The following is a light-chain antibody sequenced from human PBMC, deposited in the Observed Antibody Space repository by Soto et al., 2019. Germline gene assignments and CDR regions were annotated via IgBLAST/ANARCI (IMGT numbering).Light chain of an antibody. CDR2: DAS. CDR1: QGISTY. Sequence: DNQLPPSPAFLSASVGDRGTHTCRASQGISTYLAWYQQRPGKAPKLLIYDASTLESGVTSRFSGGGSGTEFTLTINNLQPDDLATYICQQYKSYSTFGRGSKVDI. CDR3: QQYKSYST. V-gene: IGKV1-5*01. J-gene: IGKJ1*01.